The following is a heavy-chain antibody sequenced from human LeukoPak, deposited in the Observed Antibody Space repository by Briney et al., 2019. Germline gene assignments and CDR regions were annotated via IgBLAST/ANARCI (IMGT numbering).Heavy chain of an antibody. Sequence: GGSLRLSCAASGFTFSSYSMNWVRQAPGKGLEWVSSISSSSSYIYYADSVKGRFTISRDNAKNSLYLQMNSLRAEDTAVYYCARAGFVTYDSSGYWSYFQHWGQGTLVTVSS. J-gene: IGHJ1*01. CDR3: ARAGFVTYDSSGYWSYFQH. V-gene: IGHV3-21*01. CDR2: ISSSSSYI. CDR1: GFTFSSYS. D-gene: IGHD3-22*01.